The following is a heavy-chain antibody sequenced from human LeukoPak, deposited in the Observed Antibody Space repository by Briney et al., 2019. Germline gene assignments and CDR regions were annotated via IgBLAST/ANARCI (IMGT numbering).Heavy chain of an antibody. CDR1: GFTFSSYW. CDR3: VRDETRASGLGDN. Sequence: GGSLRLSCAASGFTFSSYWMHWVRQAPGNGLVWVSRINRDGSSTTYADSVKGRFTISRDNAKNTLYLQMNSLRAEDTAVYYCVRDETRASGLGDNWGQGTLVTVSS. J-gene: IGHJ4*02. CDR2: INRDGSST. V-gene: IGHV3-74*03. D-gene: IGHD3-10*01.